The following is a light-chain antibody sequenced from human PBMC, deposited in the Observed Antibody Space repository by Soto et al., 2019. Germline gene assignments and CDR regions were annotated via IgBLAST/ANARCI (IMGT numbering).Light chain of an antibody. CDR1: QTVSRN. CDR2: GAS. CDR3: QQYGSFL. Sequence: EIVMTQSPATLSVSPGERATLSCRSSQTVSRNLAWYQQKPGQAPRLLFYGASTRATGIPARFSGSGSGTDFTLTISRLEPEDFAVYYCQQYGSFLFGGGTKVDIK. V-gene: IGKV3-15*01. J-gene: IGKJ4*01.